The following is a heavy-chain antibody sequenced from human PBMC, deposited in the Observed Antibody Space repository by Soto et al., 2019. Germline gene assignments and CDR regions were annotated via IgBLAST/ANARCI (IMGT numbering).Heavy chain of an antibody. Sequence: QVQLQESGPGLVRPSETLSLTCTVSSDSISSLYWTWIRQPAGKGLEWIGRIYSSGETNYNPSLTGRVIMSLDTSKNQFSLNLTSVTAADTAVYYCARASQCKSYFDCFAWLDYWGQGTLVTVSS. J-gene: IGHJ4*02. V-gene: IGHV4-4*07. D-gene: IGHD3-9*01. CDR2: IYSSGET. CDR1: SDSISSLY. CDR3: ARASQCKSYFDCFAWLDY.